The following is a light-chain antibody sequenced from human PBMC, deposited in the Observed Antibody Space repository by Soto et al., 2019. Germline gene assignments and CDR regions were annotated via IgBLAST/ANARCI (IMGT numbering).Light chain of an antibody. CDR2: SNN. V-gene: IGLV1-44*01. J-gene: IGLJ2*01. CDR3: ASWDDSLNGQV. Sequence: QSVLTQPPSASGTPGQRVIISCSGSNSNIGSHSVNWYQQLPGTAPKLLVYSNNQRPSGAPDRFSGSKSATSVSLAISGLQSEDEANYYCASWDDSLNGQVFGGGTKLTVL. CDR1: NSNIGSHS.